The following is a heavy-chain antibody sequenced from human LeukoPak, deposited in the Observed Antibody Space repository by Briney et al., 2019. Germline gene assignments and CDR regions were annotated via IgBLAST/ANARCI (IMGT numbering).Heavy chain of an antibody. V-gene: IGHV4-59*01. D-gene: IGHD3-3*01. Sequence: SETLSLTCTVSGGSISSYYWNWIRQTPGKGLEWIGYINYSGSTHYKPSLKSRVTISVDTSKNQFSLQLRSITAADTAVCYCGRSISIFGVVILDYWGQGSLVTVSS. CDR1: GGSISSYY. CDR3: GRSISIFGVVILDY. CDR2: INYSGST. J-gene: IGHJ4*02.